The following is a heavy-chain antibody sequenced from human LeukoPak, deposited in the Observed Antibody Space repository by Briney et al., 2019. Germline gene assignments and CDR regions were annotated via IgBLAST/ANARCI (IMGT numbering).Heavy chain of an antibody. V-gene: IGHV3-7*05. J-gene: IGHJ4*02. CDR3: VRDLGSNWKDDY. Sequence: PGGSLRLSCADSGFTFSHYWMTWVCQAPGKGLEWVANIKQDGSEKNYVDSLKGRFTISRDNAKNSLYMQMSSLRAEDTAVYYCVRDLGSNWKDDYWGQGTLVTVSS. D-gene: IGHD1-1*01. CDR1: GFTFSHYW. CDR2: IKQDGSEK.